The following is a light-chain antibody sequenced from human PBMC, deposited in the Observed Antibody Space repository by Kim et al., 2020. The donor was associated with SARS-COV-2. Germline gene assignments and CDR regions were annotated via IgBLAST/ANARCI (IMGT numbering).Light chain of an antibody. Sequence: GQSISISCTESNSDIGAFEYVSWYQQYPGTAPKLLIYDVSNRPSGVSHRFSGFKSANTASLTISWLQAEDEAAYCCSSHTSSNTRVFGGGTKVTVL. J-gene: IGLJ2*01. CDR1: NSDIGAFEY. CDR3: SSHTSSNTRV. CDR2: DVS. V-gene: IGLV2-14*03.